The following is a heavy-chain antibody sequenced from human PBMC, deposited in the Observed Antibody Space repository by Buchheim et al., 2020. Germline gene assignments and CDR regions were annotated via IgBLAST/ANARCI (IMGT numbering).Heavy chain of an antibody. D-gene: IGHD6-19*01. J-gene: IGHJ6*02. CDR2: IYYSGST. CDR1: GGSIRSYY. CDR3: AGQYSSGWYGDYYGMDV. V-gene: IGHV4-59*01. Sequence: QVQLQESGPGLVKPSETLSLTCPVSGGSIRSYYWSWIRQPPGKGLEWIGYIYYSGSTNYNPSLKSRVTISVDTSKNQFSLKLSSVTAADTAVYYCAGQYSSGWYGDYYGMDVWGQGTT.